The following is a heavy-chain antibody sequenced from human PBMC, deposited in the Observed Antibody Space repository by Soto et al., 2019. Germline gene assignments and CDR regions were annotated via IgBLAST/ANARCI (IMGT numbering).Heavy chain of an antibody. J-gene: IGHJ5*02. Sequence: GASVKVSCKVSGYTLTELSMHWVRQAPGKGLEWMGGFDPEDGETIYAQKFQGRVTMTEDTSTDTAYMELSSLRSGDTAVYYCATVIIPAAENWFDPWGQGTLVTVSS. CDR2: FDPEDGET. D-gene: IGHD2-2*01. CDR3: ATVIIPAAENWFDP. V-gene: IGHV1-24*01. CDR1: GYTLTELS.